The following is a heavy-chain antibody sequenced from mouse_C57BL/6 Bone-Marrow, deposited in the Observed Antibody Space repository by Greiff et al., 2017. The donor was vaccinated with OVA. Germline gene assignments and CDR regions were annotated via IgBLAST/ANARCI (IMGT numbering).Heavy chain of an antibody. V-gene: IGHV5-9*01. Sequence: EVKLVESGGGLVKPGGSLKLSCAASGFTFSSYTMSWVRPTPEKRLEWVATISGGGGNTYYPDSVKGRFTISSANAKNTLYLQMSSLRSEDTALYYCARHQTGTWGQGTLVTVSA. CDR1: GFTFSSYT. CDR3: ARHQTGT. CDR2: ISGGGGNT. J-gene: IGHJ3*01. D-gene: IGHD4-1*01.